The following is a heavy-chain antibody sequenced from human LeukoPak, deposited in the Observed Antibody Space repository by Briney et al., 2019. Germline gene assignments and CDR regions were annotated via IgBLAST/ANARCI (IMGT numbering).Heavy chain of an antibody. CDR2: ISAYKGHT. CDR1: GYTFVTYT. J-gene: IGHJ3*02. D-gene: IGHD3-10*01. Sequence: GASVKVSCKASGYTFVTYTITWVRQAPGEGLEWMGWISAYKGHTNYAQNFQGRVTMTTDTSTSTAYMELRSLRSDDTAVYYGAREVSEGFGERVIDAFDIWGQGTMVTVSS. CDR3: AREVSEGFGERVIDAFDI. V-gene: IGHV1-18*01.